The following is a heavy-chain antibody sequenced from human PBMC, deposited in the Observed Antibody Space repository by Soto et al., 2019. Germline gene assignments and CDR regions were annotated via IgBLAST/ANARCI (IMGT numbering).Heavy chain of an antibody. V-gene: IGHV4-34*01. J-gene: IGHJ6*02. CDR1: GGSFSGYY. CDR3: ARGGGSGSYYYYYYGMDV. D-gene: IGHD3-10*01. Sequence: SETLSLTCAVYGGSFSGYYWSWIRQPPGKGLEWIGEINHSGSTNYNPSLKSRVTISVDTSKNQFSLKLSSVTAADTAVYYCARGGGSGSYYYYYYGMDVWGQGTTVTVSS. CDR2: INHSGST.